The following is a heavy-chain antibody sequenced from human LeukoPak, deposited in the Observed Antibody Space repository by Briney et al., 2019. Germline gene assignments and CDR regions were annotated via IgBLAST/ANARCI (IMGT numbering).Heavy chain of an antibody. V-gene: IGHV1-69*05. D-gene: IGHD6-6*01. J-gene: IGHJ6*03. Sequence: ASVKVSCKASGGTFSSYAISWVRPAPGQGLEWMGGIIPIFGTANYAQKFQGRVTITTDESTSTAYMELSSLRSEDTAVYYCARGIAAQDYYYYYYMDVWGKGTTVTVSS. CDR1: GGTFSSYA. CDR3: ARGIAAQDYYYYYYMDV. CDR2: IIPIFGTA.